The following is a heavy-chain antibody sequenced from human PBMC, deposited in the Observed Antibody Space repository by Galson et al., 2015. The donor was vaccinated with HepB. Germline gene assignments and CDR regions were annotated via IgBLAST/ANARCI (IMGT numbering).Heavy chain of an antibody. J-gene: IGHJ4*02. CDR3: AKFYGADLTWFGALCD. CDR2: ISGSGGNT. V-gene: IGHV3-23*01. D-gene: IGHD3-10*01. CDR1: GFTFSSYG. Sequence: SLRLSCAASGFTFSSYGMSWVRQAPGKGLEWVSTISGSGGNTYYADSVKGQFTISRDNSKNTLYLQMNSLRDEDTAVYYCAKFYGADLTWFGALCDWGQGTLVTVPS.